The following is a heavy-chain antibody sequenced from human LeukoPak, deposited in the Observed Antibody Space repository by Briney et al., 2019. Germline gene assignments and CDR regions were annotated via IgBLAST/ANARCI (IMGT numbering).Heavy chain of an antibody. V-gene: IGHV1-46*01. D-gene: IGHD3-22*01. CDR2: INPNSSST. Sequence: GASVKVSCKASGYTFTSYYMHWVRQAPGQGLQWMGIINPNSSSTTYPQNFQGRVTLTRDTSTSTVYMELRSLRSEDTAVYHCARAVGKGPLYDTSGYFYGGGTFDIWGQGTMVTVSS. CDR1: GYTFTSYY. CDR3: ARAVGKGPLYDTSGYFYGGGTFDI. J-gene: IGHJ3*02.